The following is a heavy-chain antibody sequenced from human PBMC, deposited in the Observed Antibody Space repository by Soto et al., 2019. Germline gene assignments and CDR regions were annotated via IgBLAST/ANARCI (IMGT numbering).Heavy chain of an antibody. J-gene: IGHJ3*02. D-gene: IGHD2-15*01. Sequence: VGSLRLSGAASGFTFSSYSMNWVRQAPGKGLEWVSYISSSSSTIYYADSVKGRFTISRDNAKNSLYLQMNSLRDEDTAVYYCARVRASASSDAFDIWGQGTMVTVSS. CDR1: GFTFSSYS. V-gene: IGHV3-48*02. CDR3: ARVRASASSDAFDI. CDR2: ISSSSSTI.